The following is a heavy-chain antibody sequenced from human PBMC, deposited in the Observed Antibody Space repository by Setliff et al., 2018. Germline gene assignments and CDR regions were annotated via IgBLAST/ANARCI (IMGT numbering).Heavy chain of an antibody. V-gene: IGHV1-8*01. CDR3: AMKGGDFPSSWYTFDY. J-gene: IGHJ4*02. CDR2: MNPNSGNT. D-gene: IGHD6-13*01. Sequence: ASVKVSCKASGYTFTSYDINWVRQATGQGLEWMGWMNPNSGNTGYAQKFQGRVTMTRNTSISTAYMELSSLRSEDTAVYYCAMKGGDFPSSWYTFDYWGQGTLVTV. CDR1: GYTFTSYD.